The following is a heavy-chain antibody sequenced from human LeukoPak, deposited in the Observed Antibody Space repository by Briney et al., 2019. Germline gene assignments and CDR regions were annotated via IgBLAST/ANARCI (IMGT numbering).Heavy chain of an antibody. CDR1: GGSFSGYY. J-gene: IGHJ4*02. Sequence: SETLSLTCAVYGGSFSGYYWSWIRQPPGKGPGWIGEINHSGSTNYNPSLKSRVTISVDTSKNQFSLKLSSVTAADTAVYFCARGIVGSRDFYFRYYFVYWGQGTLVTVSS. D-gene: IGHD3/OR15-3a*01. CDR3: ARGIVGSRDFYFRYYFVY. V-gene: IGHV4-34*01. CDR2: INHSGST.